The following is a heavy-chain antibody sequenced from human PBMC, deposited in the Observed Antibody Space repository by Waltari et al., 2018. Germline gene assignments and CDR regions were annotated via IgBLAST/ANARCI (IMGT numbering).Heavy chain of an antibody. CDR2: INPSGGTT. D-gene: IGHD2-21*02. J-gene: IGHJ4*02. Sequence: HWVRQAPGQGPEWMGVINPSGGTTTYAQKFQGRVAMTRDTSTTTFYMEVRSLRSADTAVYYCARGIPTAHYFDYWGQGTLVTVSS. CDR3: ARGIPTAHYFDY. V-gene: IGHV1-46*01.